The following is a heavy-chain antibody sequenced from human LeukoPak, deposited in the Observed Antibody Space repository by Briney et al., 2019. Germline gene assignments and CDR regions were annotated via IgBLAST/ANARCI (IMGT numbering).Heavy chain of an antibody. CDR3: ARENYEGSGHRIFQF. D-gene: IGHD3-22*01. CDR1: GTSMNNYY. Sequence: PSETLSLTCTVSGTSMNNYYWSWIRQPPGRGLEWIGYFYNSGSTNYNPSLESRVTIALSSSKQEFSLKLTSVTAADTAVYYCARENYEGSGHRIFQFWGRGTLVTVSS. V-gene: IGHV4-59*01. J-gene: IGHJ1*01. CDR2: FYNSGST.